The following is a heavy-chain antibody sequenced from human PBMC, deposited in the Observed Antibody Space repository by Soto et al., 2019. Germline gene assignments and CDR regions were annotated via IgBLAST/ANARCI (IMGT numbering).Heavy chain of an antibody. J-gene: IGHJ6*02. Sequence: PSETLSLTCHVSGGSISSYYWSWLRQPAGKGLGWIGRIYTSGITNYKPSLRSRVTMSVDTSKNQFSLKLSSVTAADTAVYYCGREGLGYYGPGNHAGYYYGMDVWGQGTTPAVSS. CDR3: GREGLGYYGPGNHAGYYYGMDV. CDR2: IYTSGIT. CDR1: GGSISSYY. V-gene: IGHV4-4*07. D-gene: IGHD3-10*01.